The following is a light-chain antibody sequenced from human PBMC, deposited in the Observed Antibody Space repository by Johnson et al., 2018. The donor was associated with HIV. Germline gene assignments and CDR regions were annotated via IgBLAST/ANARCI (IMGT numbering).Light chain of an antibody. Sequence: HSVLTQPPSVSAAPGQKVTISCSGSSSNIGNNYVSWYQQLPGTAPKLLIYDNNKRPSGIPDRFSGSKSGTSATLGITGLQTGDEADYYRGTWDSGLGALYVFGTGTKVTVL. J-gene: IGLJ1*01. CDR1: SSNIGNNY. CDR3: GTWDSGLGALYV. CDR2: DNN. V-gene: IGLV1-51*01.